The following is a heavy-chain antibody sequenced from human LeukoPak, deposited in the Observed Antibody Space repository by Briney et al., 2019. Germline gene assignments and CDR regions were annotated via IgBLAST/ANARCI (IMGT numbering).Heavy chain of an antibody. V-gene: IGHV3-23*01. Sequence: PGGSLRLSCAASGFTFSSYAMSWVRQAPGKGLEWVSAISGSGGSTYYADSVKGRFTISRDNSKNTLYLQMNSLRAEDTAVYYCALKGVVVDAQVDAFDIWGQGTMVTVSS. D-gene: IGHD2-15*01. CDR1: GFTFSSYA. CDR3: ALKGVVVDAQVDAFDI. J-gene: IGHJ3*02. CDR2: ISGSGGST.